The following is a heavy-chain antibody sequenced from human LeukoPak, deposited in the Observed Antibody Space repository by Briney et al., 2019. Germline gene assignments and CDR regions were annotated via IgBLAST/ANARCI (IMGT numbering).Heavy chain of an antibody. J-gene: IGHJ4*02. V-gene: IGHV5-51*01. CDR1: GYSFTTYW. CDR3: ARRDYYDSSGYLY. D-gene: IGHD3-22*01. Sequence: GESLKISCMGSGYSFTTYWIGWVRQMPGKGLEWMGIIYPGDSDTRYSPSFQGQVTISAHKSISTAYLQWSSLKASDTAMYYCARRDYYDSSGYLYWGQGTLVTVSS. CDR2: IYPGDSDT.